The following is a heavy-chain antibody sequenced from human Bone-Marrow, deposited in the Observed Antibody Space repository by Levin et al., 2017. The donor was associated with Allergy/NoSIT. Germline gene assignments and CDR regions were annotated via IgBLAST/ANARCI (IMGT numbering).Heavy chain of an antibody. CDR1: EFSLNNAW. J-gene: IGHJ4*02. D-gene: IGHD4-23*01. V-gene: IGHV3-15*01. CDR2: IKSKTDGEAT. Sequence: PGGSLRLSCEASEFSLNNAWVSWVRQAPGKGLEWVGRIKSKTDGEATDYIAPVKGRFTISRDDSKDTLYLQMNSLKAEDTAIYYCTTELRWEHYGAFYWGQGTLVTVSS. CDR3: TTELRWEHYGAFY.